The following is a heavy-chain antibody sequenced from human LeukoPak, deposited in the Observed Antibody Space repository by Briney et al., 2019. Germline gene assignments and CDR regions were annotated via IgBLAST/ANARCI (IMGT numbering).Heavy chain of an antibody. V-gene: IGHV4-31*03. CDR3: ARVVGGSYYDFYYFDY. CDR1: GGSINNGGYY. Sequence: PSETLSLTCTVSGGSINNGGYYWSWIRQHPGKGLEWIGYIYYSGSSYYNPSLRSRVTISVDTSKNQFSLKLSSVTAADTAVYYCARVVGGSYYDFYYFDYWGQGTLVTVSS. D-gene: IGHD1-26*01. J-gene: IGHJ4*02. CDR2: IYYSGSS.